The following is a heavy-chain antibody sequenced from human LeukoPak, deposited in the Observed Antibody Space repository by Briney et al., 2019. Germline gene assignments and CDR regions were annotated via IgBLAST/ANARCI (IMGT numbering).Heavy chain of an antibody. V-gene: IGHV1-8*01. Sequence: ASVKVSCKASGYTVTSYDINWVRQATGQGLEWMGWMNPNSGNTGYAQKLQGRVTMTRNTSISTAYMELSSLRSEDTAVYYCARALAVDGGSDYWGQGTLVTVSS. D-gene: IGHD6-19*01. CDR2: MNPNSGNT. CDR3: ARALAVDGGSDY. J-gene: IGHJ4*02. CDR1: GYTVTSYD.